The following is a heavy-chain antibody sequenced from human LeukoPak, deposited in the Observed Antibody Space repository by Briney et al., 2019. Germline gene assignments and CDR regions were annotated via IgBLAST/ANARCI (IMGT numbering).Heavy chain of an antibody. CDR2: ISGSGGST. V-gene: IGHV3-23*01. CDR1: GFTFSSYA. Sequence: SGGSLRLSCAASGFTFSSYAMSWVRQAPGKGLEWVSAISGSGGSTYYADSVKGRFTISRDNSKNTLYLQMNSLRAEDTAVYYCAKPDYVSGSYGFFDYWGQGTLVTVSS. CDR3: AKPDYVSGSYGFFDY. D-gene: IGHD3-16*01. J-gene: IGHJ4*02.